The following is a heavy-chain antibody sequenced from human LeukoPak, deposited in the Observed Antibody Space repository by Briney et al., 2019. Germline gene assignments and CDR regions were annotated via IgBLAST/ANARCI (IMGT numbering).Heavy chain of an antibody. CDR1: GGSISSYY. V-gene: IGHV4-4*07. J-gene: IGHJ3*02. CDR2: IYTSGST. CDR3: AREVAAVGFDI. Sequence: PSETLSLTCTVSGGSISSYYWSWIRQPAGKGLEWIGRIYTSGSTYYNPSLKSRVTISVDRSKNQFSLKLSSVTAADTAVYYCAREVAAVGFDIWGQGTMVTVSS. D-gene: IGHD6-13*01.